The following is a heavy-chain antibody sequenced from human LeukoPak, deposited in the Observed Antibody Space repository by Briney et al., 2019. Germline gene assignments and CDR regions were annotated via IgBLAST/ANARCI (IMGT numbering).Heavy chain of an antibody. D-gene: IGHD3-22*01. CDR2: ISYDGSNK. V-gene: IGHV3-30*03. Sequence: GRSLRLSCAASGFTFSSYGMHWVRQAPGKGLEWVAVISYDGSNKYYEDSVKGRFTISRDNAKNSLYLQMNSLRAEDTAVYYCARDPTWLSNGYFDYWGQGTLVTVSS. J-gene: IGHJ4*02. CDR1: GFTFSSYG. CDR3: ARDPTWLSNGYFDY.